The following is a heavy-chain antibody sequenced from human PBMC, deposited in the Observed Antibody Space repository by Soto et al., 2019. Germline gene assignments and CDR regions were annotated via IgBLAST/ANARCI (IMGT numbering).Heavy chain of an antibody. J-gene: IGHJ5*02. D-gene: IGHD2-15*01. V-gene: IGHV3-7*01. Sequence: GGSLRLSCAASGFTFSSYWMSWVRQAPGKGLEWVANIKQDGSEKYYVDSVKGRFTISRDNAKNSLYLQMNSLRAEDTAVYYCARAAFRLGYCSGGSCYSGNWFDPWGQGTLVTVSS. CDR1: GFTFSSYW. CDR2: IKQDGSEK. CDR3: ARAAFRLGYCSGGSCYSGNWFDP.